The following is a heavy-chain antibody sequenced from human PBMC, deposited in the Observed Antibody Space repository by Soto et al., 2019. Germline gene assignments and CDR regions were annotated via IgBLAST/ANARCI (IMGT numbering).Heavy chain of an antibody. Sequence: SETLSLTCAVYGGSFSGYYWSWIRQPPGKGLEWIGEINHSGSTNYNPSLKSRVTISVDTSKNQFSLKLSSVTAADTAVYYCASHPVGGAGGYSAFDYWGQGTLVTVSS. J-gene: IGHJ4*02. D-gene: IGHD5-12*01. CDR2: INHSGST. CDR1: GGSFSGYY. V-gene: IGHV4-34*01. CDR3: ASHPVGGAGGYSAFDY.